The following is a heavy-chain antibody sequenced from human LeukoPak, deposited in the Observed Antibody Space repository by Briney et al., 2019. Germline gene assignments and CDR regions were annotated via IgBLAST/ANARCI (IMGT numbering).Heavy chain of an antibody. CDR3: AALDTATTTAGY. CDR2: MKNDGSEE. Sequence: GGSLRLSCAASGFTFSRGWMSWVRQAPGKGLEWVACMKNDGSEEYYVDSVKGRFTISRDNARNSLFLQMNSLRAEDTAVYYCAALDTATTTAGYWGQGTLVTVSS. V-gene: IGHV3-7*01. D-gene: IGHD5-18*01. CDR1: GFTFSRGW. J-gene: IGHJ4*02.